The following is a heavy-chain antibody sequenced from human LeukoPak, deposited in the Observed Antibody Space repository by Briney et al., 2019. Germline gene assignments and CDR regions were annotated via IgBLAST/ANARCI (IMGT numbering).Heavy chain of an antibody. CDR1: GGSISSGGYY. CDR3: ARDLGLGATDAFDI. Sequence: SETLSLTCTVSGGSISSGGYYWSWIRQPPGKGLEWIGYIYHSGSTYYNPSLKSRVTISVDRSKNRFSLKLSSVTAADTAVYYCARDLGLGATDAFDIWGQGTMVTVSS. CDR2: IYHSGST. V-gene: IGHV4-30-2*01. D-gene: IGHD1-26*01. J-gene: IGHJ3*02.